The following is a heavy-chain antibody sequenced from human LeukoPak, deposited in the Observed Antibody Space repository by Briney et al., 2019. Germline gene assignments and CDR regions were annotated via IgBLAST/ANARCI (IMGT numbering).Heavy chain of an antibody. D-gene: IGHD3-10*01. Sequence: GGSLGLSCAASGFTFSNYWMTWVRQAPGKGLEWVATIKQDGSEKYYVDSVKGRFTFSRDNAKNSVYLQMNSLRAEDTAVYYCARDKSAGADTGSSFYYWGQGALVTVSS. V-gene: IGHV3-7*03. CDR2: IKQDGSEK. J-gene: IGHJ4*02. CDR1: GFTFSNYW. CDR3: ARDKSAGADTGSSFYY.